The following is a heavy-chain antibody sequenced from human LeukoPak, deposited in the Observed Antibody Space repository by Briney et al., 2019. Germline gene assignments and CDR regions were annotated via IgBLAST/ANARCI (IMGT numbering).Heavy chain of an antibody. V-gene: IGHV4-61*09. J-gene: IGHJ4*02. D-gene: IGHD5-24*01. Sequence: SQTLSLTCTVSGGSINSDTYYWTWIRQPAGKGLEWIGYIYSSGSTNYNPSLKSRVTMSVDTSNNQVSLKLSSVTAADTAVYYCARNGDGYKGYVVDYWGQGILVTVSS. CDR2: IYSSGST. CDR1: GGSINSDTYY. CDR3: ARNGDGYKGYVVDY.